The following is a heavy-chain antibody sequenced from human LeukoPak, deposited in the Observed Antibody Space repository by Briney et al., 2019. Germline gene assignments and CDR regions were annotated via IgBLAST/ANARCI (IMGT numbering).Heavy chain of an antibody. CDR2: INAGSGNT. Sequence: ASVKVSCKASGYTFTSYAMHWVRQAPGQRLEWMGWINAGSGNTKYSQKFQGRVTITRDTSASTAYMELSSLRSEDTAVYYCARLGIVGATDLGYWGQGTLVTVSS. V-gene: IGHV1-3*01. CDR3: ARLGIVGATDLGY. J-gene: IGHJ4*02. D-gene: IGHD1-26*01. CDR1: GYTFTSYA.